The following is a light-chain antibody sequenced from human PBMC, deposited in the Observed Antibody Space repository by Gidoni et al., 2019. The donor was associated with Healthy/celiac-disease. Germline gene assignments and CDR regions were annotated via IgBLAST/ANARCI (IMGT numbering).Light chain of an antibody. CDR3: MQALQTPSFT. CDR2: LGS. CDR1: QSLLHSNGYNY. V-gene: IGKV2-28*01. Sequence: DIVMTQSPLSLPVTPGEPASISCRSSQSLLHSNGYNYLDCYLQKPGQSPQLLIYLGSNRASGVPDRLSGSGSGTDFTLKISRVEAEDVGVYYCMQALQTPSFTFGPGTKVDIK. J-gene: IGKJ3*01.